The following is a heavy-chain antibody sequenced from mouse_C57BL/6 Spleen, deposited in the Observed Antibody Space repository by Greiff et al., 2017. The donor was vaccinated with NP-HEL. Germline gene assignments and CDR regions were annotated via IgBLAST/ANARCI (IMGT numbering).Heavy chain of an antibody. J-gene: IGHJ3*01. CDR1: GFTFSSYA. D-gene: IGHD1-1*01. CDR3: TRDRGYGSSYVRFAY. Sequence: EVQGVESGEGLVKPGGSLKLSCAASGFTFSSYAMSWVRQTPEKRLEWVAYISSGGDYIYYADTVKGRFTISRDNARNTLYLQMSSLKSEDTAMYYCTRDRGYGSSYVRFAYWGQGTLVTVSA. V-gene: IGHV5-9-1*02. CDR2: ISSGGDYI.